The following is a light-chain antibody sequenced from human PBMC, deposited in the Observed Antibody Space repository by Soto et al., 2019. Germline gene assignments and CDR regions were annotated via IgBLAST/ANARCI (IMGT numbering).Light chain of an antibody. J-gene: IGLJ2*01. CDR3: QTWGTGIRV. Sequence: QPVLTQSPSASASLGASVKLTCTLRSLHSSYAIAWHQQQPEKGPRYLMKLNSDGSHSKGDGIPDRFSGSSSGAERYLTISSLQSEDEADYYCQTWGTGIRVFGGGTKVTVL. CDR1: SLHSSYA. CDR2: LNSDGSH. V-gene: IGLV4-69*01.